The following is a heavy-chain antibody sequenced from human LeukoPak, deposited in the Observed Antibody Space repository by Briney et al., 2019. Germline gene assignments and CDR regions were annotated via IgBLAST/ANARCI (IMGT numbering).Heavy chain of an antibody. Sequence: GGSLRLSCAASGFTFSSYRMNWVRQAPGKGLQWVSSISTRSSHIYYSDSVKGRFTISRDNAKNSLYLQMTGLRVDDTAVYYCAREGAAVSGTMDYWGQGTLVTVSS. V-gene: IGHV3-21*06. CDR3: AREGAAVSGTMDY. CDR1: GFTFSSYR. CDR2: ISTRSSHI. J-gene: IGHJ4*02. D-gene: IGHD1-26*01.